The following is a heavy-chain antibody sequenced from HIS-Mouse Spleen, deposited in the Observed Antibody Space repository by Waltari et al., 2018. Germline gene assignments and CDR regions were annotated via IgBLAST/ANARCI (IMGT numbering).Heavy chain of an antibody. CDR2: IDWDDDK. Sequence: QVTLRESGPALVNPTQTLTLTCTFSGFSLSTSGLCVSWIRQHPGKALEWLARIDWDDDKYYSTSLKTRLTISKDTSKNQVVLTMTNMDPVDTATYYCARIAEGYTSGWYAFDYWGQGTLVTVSS. CDR1: GFSLSTSGLC. CDR3: ARIAEGYTSGWYAFDY. J-gene: IGHJ4*02. D-gene: IGHD6-19*01. V-gene: IGHV2-70*15.